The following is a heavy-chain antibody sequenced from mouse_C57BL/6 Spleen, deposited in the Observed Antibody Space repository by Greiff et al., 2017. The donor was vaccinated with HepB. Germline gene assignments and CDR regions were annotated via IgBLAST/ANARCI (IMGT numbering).Heavy chain of an antibody. Sequence: QVQLQQPGAELVKPGASVKVSCKASGYTFTSYWMHWVKQRPGQGLEWIGRIHPSDSDTNYNQKFKGKATLTVDKSSSTAYMQLSSLTSEDSAVYYCAPSTGSSYWAWFAYWGQGTLVTVSA. CDR2: IHPSDSDT. V-gene: IGHV1-74*01. D-gene: IGHD1-1*01. CDR3: APSTGSSYWAWFAY. J-gene: IGHJ3*01. CDR1: GYTFTSYW.